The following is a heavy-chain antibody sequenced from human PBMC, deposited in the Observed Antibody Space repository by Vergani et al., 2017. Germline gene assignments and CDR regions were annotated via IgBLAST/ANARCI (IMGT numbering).Heavy chain of an antibody. CDR3: AKQYFVSGNYLFDY. CDR1: EFTFSNYA. Sequence: EGQLLESGGGLVQPGGSLRLICAASEFTFSNYAMNWVRQAPGKGLEWVSGISGSGVSAYYTDSVKGRFTISRDNSKNMLFLQMNNLRTEDTAIYYCAKQYFVSGNYLFDYWGQGTLVTVSS. D-gene: IGHD3-10*01. CDR2: ISGSGVSA. V-gene: IGHV3-23*01. J-gene: IGHJ4*02.